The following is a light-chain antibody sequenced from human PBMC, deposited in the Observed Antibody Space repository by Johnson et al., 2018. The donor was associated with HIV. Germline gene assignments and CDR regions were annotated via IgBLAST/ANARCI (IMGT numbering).Light chain of an antibody. Sequence: QSVLTQPPSVSAAPGQKVTISCSGSSSNIGNNYVSWYQQLPGTAPKLLIYDNNKRPSGIPDRFSGSKSGTSATLGITGLQTGDEADYYCGTWDTSLIVYVVGTGTKVTVL. CDR2: DNN. CDR3: GTWDTSLIVYV. CDR1: SSNIGNNY. J-gene: IGLJ1*01. V-gene: IGLV1-51*01.